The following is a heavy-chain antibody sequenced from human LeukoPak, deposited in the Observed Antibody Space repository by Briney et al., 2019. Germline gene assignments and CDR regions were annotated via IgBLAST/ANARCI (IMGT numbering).Heavy chain of an antibody. Sequence: GGSLRLSCAVSGFTSSYYAMNWVRQAPGKGLEWVSGISSSGGSTYHADSVKGRFTISRDNSKNTVYLQMNSLRDEDTAIYYCAKGWSGSYFTSVFDYWGQGTLVTVSS. CDR2: ISSSGGST. J-gene: IGHJ4*02. V-gene: IGHV3-23*01. D-gene: IGHD1-26*01. CDR1: GFTSSYYA. CDR3: AKGWSGSYFTSVFDY.